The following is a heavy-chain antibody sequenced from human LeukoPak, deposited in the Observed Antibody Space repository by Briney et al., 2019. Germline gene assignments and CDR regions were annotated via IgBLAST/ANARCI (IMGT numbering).Heavy chain of an antibody. J-gene: IGHJ3*02. V-gene: IGHV3-21*01. CDR3: AREYCSGGSWSSAFDI. D-gene: IGHD2-15*01. CDR1: GFTFSSYS. CDR2: ISSSSSYI. Sequence: GGSLRLSCAPSGFTFSSYSMNWVRQAPGKGLEWVSSISSSSSYIYYADSVKGRFTISRDNAKNSLYLQMNSLRAEDTAVYYCAREYCSGGSWSSAFDIWGQGTMVTVSS.